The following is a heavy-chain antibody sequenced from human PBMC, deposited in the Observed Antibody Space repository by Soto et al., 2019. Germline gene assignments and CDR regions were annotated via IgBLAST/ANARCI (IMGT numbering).Heavy chain of an antibody. D-gene: IGHD6-13*01. Sequence: SGPTLVNPTQTLTLTCTFPGFSLSTSGMCVSWIRQPPGKALEWLALIDWDDDKYYSTSLKTRLTISKDTSKNQVVLTMTNMDPVDTATYYCARIRDGYSSSPIYYYYGMDVWGQGTTVTVSS. V-gene: IGHV2-70*01. J-gene: IGHJ6*02. CDR3: ARIRDGYSSSPIYYYYGMDV. CDR1: GFSLSTSGMC. CDR2: IDWDDDK.